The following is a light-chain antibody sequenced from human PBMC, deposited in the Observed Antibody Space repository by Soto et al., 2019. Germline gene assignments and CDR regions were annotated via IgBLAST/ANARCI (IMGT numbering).Light chain of an antibody. CDR2: GAS. CDR3: QQYNIWRT. V-gene: IGKV3-15*01. Sequence: IVVTQCAATLSVSPGKRSTLACRASASVCSDLAWYRQLPGQAPRLLSYGASTRATGTPARSSSSGCGAEFTTTISRLQYEDFADYYCQQYNIWRTFGQGTKVDIK. J-gene: IGKJ1*01. CDR1: ASVCSD.